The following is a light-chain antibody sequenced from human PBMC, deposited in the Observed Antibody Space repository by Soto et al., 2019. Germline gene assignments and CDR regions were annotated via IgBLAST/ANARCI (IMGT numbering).Light chain of an antibody. V-gene: IGKV3-20*01. Sequence: EIVLTQSPGTLSLSPGERATLSCRASQSITSSYLAWYQQKPGQAPRLLIYGASSRAIGIPDRFSGSGSGTDFTLTISSLQPEDFASYYCLQDYGDSWTFGQGTKVDIK. CDR2: GAS. J-gene: IGKJ1*01. CDR3: LQDYGDSWT. CDR1: QSITSSY.